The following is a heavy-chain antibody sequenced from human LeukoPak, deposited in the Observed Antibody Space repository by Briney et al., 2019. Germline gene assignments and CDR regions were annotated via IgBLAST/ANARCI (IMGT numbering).Heavy chain of an antibody. CDR3: ARGVSSAWYFDY. V-gene: IGHV3-21*01. Sequence: PGGSLRLSCAASGFSFSSHSMNWVRQAPGKGLEWVSSISSSSSSIYYADSAKGRFTIPRDNAKNSLYLQMNSLRAEDTAVYYCARGVSSAWYFDYWGQGTLVTVSS. D-gene: IGHD3-22*01. CDR1: GFSFSSHS. J-gene: IGHJ4*02. CDR2: ISSSSSSI.